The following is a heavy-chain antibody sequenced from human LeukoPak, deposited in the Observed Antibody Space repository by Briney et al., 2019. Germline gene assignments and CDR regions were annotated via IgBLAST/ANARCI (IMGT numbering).Heavy chain of an antibody. CDR1: GGSISSYY. CDR2: IYYSGST. D-gene: IGHD3-22*01. V-gene: IGHV4-59*01. J-gene: IGHJ5*02. Sequence: SETLSLTCTVSGGSISSYYWSWIRQPPGKGLEWIGYIYYSGSTNYNPSLKSRVTLSVDTSKNKFSLKLSSVTAADTAVYYCARTYYYDDNWFDPWGQGTLVTVSS. CDR3: ARTYYYDDNWFDP.